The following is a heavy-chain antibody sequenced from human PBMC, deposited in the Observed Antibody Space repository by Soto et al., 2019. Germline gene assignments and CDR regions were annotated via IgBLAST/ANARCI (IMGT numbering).Heavy chain of an antibody. Sequence: QITLKESGPTLVKPTQTLTLTCTFSGFSLSTSGVGVGWIRQPPGKALEWLALIYWDDDKPYSPSLKSRLTITKDTSKNQVVLTMSNMDRVDTATYYCALPSDGSGYFDYWGQGTLVTVSS. CDR1: GFSLSTSGVG. CDR2: IYWDDDK. CDR3: ALPSDGSGYFDY. D-gene: IGHD3-22*01. J-gene: IGHJ4*02. V-gene: IGHV2-5*02.